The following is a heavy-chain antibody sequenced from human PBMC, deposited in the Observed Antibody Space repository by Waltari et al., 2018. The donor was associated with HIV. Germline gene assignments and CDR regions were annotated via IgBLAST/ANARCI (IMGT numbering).Heavy chain of an antibody. CDR2: IHSTGRT. V-gene: IGHV4-59*01. D-gene: IGHD2-15*01. Sequence: QLQLRESGPGLVKPLEPVALNCSVPGGSISSYIWSWYRQPPAKGLEWIEYIHSTGRTNYSPSLKSRVTISVDTSKTFFSLQLNSVTAADTAIYYCARGIFGGNPGYWGRGTLITVSS. CDR1: GGSISSYI. CDR3: ARGIFGGNPGY. J-gene: IGHJ4*02.